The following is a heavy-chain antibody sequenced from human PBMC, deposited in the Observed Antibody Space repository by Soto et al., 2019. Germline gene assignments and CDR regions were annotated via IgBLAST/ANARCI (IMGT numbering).Heavy chain of an antibody. CDR3: AKDMGTGWEHYHPFDY. V-gene: IGHV3-23*01. CDR1: GFSFSSYS. D-gene: IGHD1-26*01. J-gene: IGHJ4*02. CDR2: ASGRGDRT. Sequence: EVQLLESGGGLVQPGGSLGLSCAASGFSFSSYSMTWFRLSPGKGLEWVSAASGRGDRTYYADPVKGRFTISRDNSKNTLYLQMNNLRAEDTAIYYCAKDMGTGWEHYHPFDYWGQGILVTVSS.